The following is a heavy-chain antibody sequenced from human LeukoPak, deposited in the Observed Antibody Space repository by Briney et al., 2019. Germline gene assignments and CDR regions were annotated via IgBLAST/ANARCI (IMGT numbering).Heavy chain of an antibody. V-gene: IGHV3-48*02. CDR1: GFTFSSYR. Sequence: GGSLRLSCAASGFTFSSYRMIWVRQAPGKGLEWVSYISSSSSTIYYADSVKGRFTISRDNAKNSLYLQMNSLRDEDTAVYYCARLYLYYYGMDVWGQGTTVTVSS. CDR2: ISSSSSTI. J-gene: IGHJ6*02. D-gene: IGHD2-2*01. CDR3: ARLYLYYYGMDV.